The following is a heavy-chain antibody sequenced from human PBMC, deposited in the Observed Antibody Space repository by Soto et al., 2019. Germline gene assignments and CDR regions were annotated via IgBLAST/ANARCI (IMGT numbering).Heavy chain of an antibody. D-gene: IGHD3-10*01. CDR1: GGTFSSYA. J-gene: IGHJ5*02. CDR3: AREGESITMVRGVILSWFDP. Sequence: QVQLVQSGAEVKKPGSSVKVSCKASGGTFSSYAISWVRQAPGQGLEWMGGIIPIFGTANYAQKFQGRVTITADESTSTAYMELSSLRSEDTAVYYCAREGESITMVRGVILSWFDPWGQGTLVTVSS. CDR2: IIPIFGTA. V-gene: IGHV1-69*12.